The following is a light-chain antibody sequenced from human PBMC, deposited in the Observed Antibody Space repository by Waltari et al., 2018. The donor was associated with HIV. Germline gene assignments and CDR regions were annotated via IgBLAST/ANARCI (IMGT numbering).Light chain of an antibody. J-gene: IGLJ1*01. CDR3: QSYDTSLSAYV. CDR1: SSNIESNY. CDR2: RNN. V-gene: IGLV1-47*01. Sequence: QSVLTQPPSASGTPGQRVTISCSGSSSNIESNYVYWYQQLPGTAPKLLIYRNNQRPSGVPDRFSGSKSGTSASLAISGLRSEDEADYYCQSYDTSLSAYVFGTGTKVTVL.